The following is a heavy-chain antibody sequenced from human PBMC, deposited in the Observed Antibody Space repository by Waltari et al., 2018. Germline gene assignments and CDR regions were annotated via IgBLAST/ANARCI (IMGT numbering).Heavy chain of an antibody. Sequence: QVQLQESGPGLVKPSETLSLTCAVSGYSIRSGYYWGWIRQPPGKGLEWIGSIYHSGSTYYNPSLKSRVTISVDTSKNQFSLKLSSVTAADTAVYYCARVGSSDDYYYYMDVWGKGTTVTVSS. CDR2: IYHSGST. CDR3: ARVGSSDDYYYYMDV. J-gene: IGHJ6*03. D-gene: IGHD6-25*01. CDR1: GYSIRSGYY. V-gene: IGHV4-38-2*01.